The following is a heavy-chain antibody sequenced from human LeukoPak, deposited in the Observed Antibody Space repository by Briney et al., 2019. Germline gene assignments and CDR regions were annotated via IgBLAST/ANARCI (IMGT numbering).Heavy chain of an antibody. Sequence: GSLRLSCAASGFTFSHAWMSWVRQAPGKGLEWIGSIYHSGSTYYNPSLKSRVTISVDTSKNQFSLKLSSVTAADTAVYYCARAGSSGYYIDAFDIWGQGTMVTVSS. CDR2: IYHSGST. D-gene: IGHD3-22*01. CDR1: GFTFSHAW. CDR3: ARAGSSGYYIDAFDI. J-gene: IGHJ3*02. V-gene: IGHV4-38-2*01.